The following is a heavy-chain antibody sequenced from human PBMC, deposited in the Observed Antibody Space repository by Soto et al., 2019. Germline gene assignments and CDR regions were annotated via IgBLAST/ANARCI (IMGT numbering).Heavy chain of an antibody. CDR3: ARDSSGLVNFDY. CDR1: GGSFSGYY. D-gene: IGHD6-19*01. CDR2: INHAGST. Sequence: SETLSLTCGVYGGSFSGYYWSWIRQPPGKGLEWIGEINHAGSTNYNPSLRSRVTISVGTSRKQFSLKLSSVTAADTAVYYCARDSSGLVNFDYWGQGTLVTVSS. V-gene: IGHV4-34*01. J-gene: IGHJ4*02.